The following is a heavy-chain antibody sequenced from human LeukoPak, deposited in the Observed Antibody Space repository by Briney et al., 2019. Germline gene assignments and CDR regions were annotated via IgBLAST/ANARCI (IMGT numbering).Heavy chain of an antibody. Sequence: SKTLSLTCTVSGGSISSYYWSWIRQPPGKGLEWIGYIYYSGSTNYNPSLKSRVTISVDTSKNQFSLKLSSVTAADTAVYYCARDLRYCSSTSCVYYYYYGMDVWGQGTTVTVSS. CDR3: ARDLRYCSSTSCVYYYYYGMDV. CDR1: GGSISSYY. V-gene: IGHV4-59*01. CDR2: IYYSGST. D-gene: IGHD2-2*01. J-gene: IGHJ6*02.